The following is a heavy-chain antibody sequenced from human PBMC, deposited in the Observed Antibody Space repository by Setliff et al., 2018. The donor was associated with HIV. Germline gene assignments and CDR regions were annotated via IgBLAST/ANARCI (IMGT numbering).Heavy chain of an antibody. V-gene: IGHV3-66*01. CDR1: GFTVSSNE. D-gene: IGHD6-19*01. J-gene: IGHJ4*02. CDR3: ARDKLLEGTSGWYGGDY. Sequence: GESLKISCAASGFTVSSNEMSWIRQAPGKGLEWVSSISGGSTYYADSRKGRFTISRDNSKNTLYLQMNNLRGDDTAIYYCARDKLLEGTSGWYGGDYWGQGTLVTVSS. CDR2: ISGGST.